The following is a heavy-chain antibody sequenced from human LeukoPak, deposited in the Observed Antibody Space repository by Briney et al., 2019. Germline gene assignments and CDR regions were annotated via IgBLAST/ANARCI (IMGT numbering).Heavy chain of an antibody. CDR1: GFTFSSYA. J-gene: IGHJ4*02. Sequence: PGGSLRLSCAASGFTFSSYAMHWVRQAPGKGLEWVAVISYGGSNKYYADSVKGRFTISRDNSKNTLYLQMNSLRAEDTAVYYCARDAGTALARYFDYWGQGTLVTVSS. V-gene: IGHV3-30-3*01. D-gene: IGHD5-18*01. CDR3: ARDAGTALARYFDY. CDR2: ISYGGSNK.